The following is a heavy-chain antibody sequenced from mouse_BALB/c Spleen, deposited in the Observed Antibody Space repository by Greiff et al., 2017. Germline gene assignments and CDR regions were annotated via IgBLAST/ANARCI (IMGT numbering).Heavy chain of an antibody. D-gene: IGHD2-3*01. CDR1: GFTFTDYY. V-gene: IGHV7-3*02. J-gene: IGHJ4*01. CDR2: IRNKANGYTT. Sequence: EVKVVESGGGLVQPGGSLRLSCATSGFTFTDYYMSWVRQPPGKALEWLGFIRNKANGYTTEYSASVKGRFTISRDNSQSILYLQMNTLRAEDSATYYCARDQDDGYDWGQGTSVTVSS. CDR3: ARDQDDGYD.